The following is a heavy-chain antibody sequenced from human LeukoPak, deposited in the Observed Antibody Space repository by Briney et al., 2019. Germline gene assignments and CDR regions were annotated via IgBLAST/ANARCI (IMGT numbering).Heavy chain of an antibody. J-gene: IGHJ5*02. Sequence: ASVKVSCKASGYTFTGYYMHWVRQAPGQGLEWMGWINPNSGGTNYAQKFQDRVTITADISTNTVYMELSNLRSEDTAMYYCARDEEGDCGGDCYSWFAPWGQGTLVTVPS. CDR2: INPNSGGT. V-gene: IGHV1-2*02. CDR3: ARDEEGDCGGDCYSWFAP. CDR1: GYTFTGYY. D-gene: IGHD2-21*02.